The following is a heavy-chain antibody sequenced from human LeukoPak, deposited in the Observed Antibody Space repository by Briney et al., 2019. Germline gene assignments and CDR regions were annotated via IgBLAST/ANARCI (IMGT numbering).Heavy chain of an antibody. V-gene: IGHV4-59*01. CDR3: ARERLSGSYGMDV. D-gene: IGHD3-16*01. Sequence: SETLSLTCTVSGGSLSSYYWSWVRQPPGKGLEWIGYIYYSGSTNYNPSLRSPATILVDTSKDQFSLMLTSVTASDTAMYYCARERLSGSYGMDVWGQGTTVTVSS. CDR1: GGSLSSYY. CDR2: IYYSGST. J-gene: IGHJ6*02.